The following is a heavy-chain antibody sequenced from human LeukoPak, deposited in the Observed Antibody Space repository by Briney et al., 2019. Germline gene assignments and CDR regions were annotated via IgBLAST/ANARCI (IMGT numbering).Heavy chain of an antibody. CDR1: GGTFSSYA. CDR2: IIPILGIA. CDR3: ARDGGIVGVRDGMDV. D-gene: IGHD1-26*01. Sequence: SVKVSCKASGGTFSSYAISWVRQAPGQGLEWMGRIIPILGIANYAQKFQSRVTITADKSTSTAYMELSSLRSEDTAVYYCARDGGIVGVRDGMDVWGQGTTVTVSS. J-gene: IGHJ6*02. V-gene: IGHV1-69*04.